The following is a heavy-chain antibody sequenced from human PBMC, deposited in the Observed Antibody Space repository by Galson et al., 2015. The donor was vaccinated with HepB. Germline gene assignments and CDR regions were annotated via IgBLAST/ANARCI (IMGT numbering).Heavy chain of an antibody. CDR2: MWYEGSNK. CDR1: GFTFSSYG. Sequence: SLRLSCAASGFTFSSYGMHWVRQAPGKGLEWVAVMWYEGSNKYYADSVKGRFTISRDNSKNTLYLQMNSLRGEDTAVYYCTRESEYYDSSGYSQRRSDALDIWGQGTMVAVSS. J-gene: IGHJ3*02. V-gene: IGHV3-33*01. CDR3: TRESEYYDSSGYSQRRSDALDI. D-gene: IGHD3-22*01.